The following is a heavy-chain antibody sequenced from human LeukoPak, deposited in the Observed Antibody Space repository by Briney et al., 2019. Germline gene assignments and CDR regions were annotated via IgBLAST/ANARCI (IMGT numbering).Heavy chain of an antibody. J-gene: IGHJ4*02. CDR3: AKGSYYDSSGSFYFDY. CDR2: ISGSGDNT. CDR1: GSTFSSYA. Sequence: SGGSLRLSCAASGSTFSSYAMSWVRQAPGKGLEWVSGISGSGDNTYYADSVKGRFTISRDNSKNTLYVQVNSLGTEDTAAYYCAKGSYYDSSGSFYFDYWGQGTLVTVSS. D-gene: IGHD3-22*01. V-gene: IGHV3-23*01.